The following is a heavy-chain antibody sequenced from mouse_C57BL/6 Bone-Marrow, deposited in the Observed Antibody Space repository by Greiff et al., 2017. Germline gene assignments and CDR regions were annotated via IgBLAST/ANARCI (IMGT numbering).Heavy chain of an antibody. CDR3: ARSNWYGDFDY. D-gene: IGHD4-1*02. V-gene: IGHV1-63*01. CDR2: IYPGGGYT. Sequence: VQLQQSGAELVRPGPSVKMSCKASGYPFTNYWIGWAKQRPGHGLEWIGDIYPGGGYTNYNEKFKGKATLTADKYASTAYMQFSSLTSEDSAIYYCARSNWYGDFDYRGQGTTQTFFS. CDR1: GYPFTNYW. J-gene: IGHJ2*01.